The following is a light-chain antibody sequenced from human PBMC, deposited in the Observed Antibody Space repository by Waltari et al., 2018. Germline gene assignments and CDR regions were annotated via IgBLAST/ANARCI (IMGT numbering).Light chain of an antibody. J-gene: IGKJ1*01. CDR3: MQALQSPWT. CDR1: QSLLHPNCYNY. Sequence: DIVMTQSPLSLPVKAGEAASIACRSSQSLLHPNCYNYLIWYLKKPGQSPKLLIYLGSIRASGVPDRFSGSGSGTDFTLKISRVEAEDVWVYYCMQALQSPWTFGQGTKVEIK. CDR2: LGS. V-gene: IGKV2-28*01.